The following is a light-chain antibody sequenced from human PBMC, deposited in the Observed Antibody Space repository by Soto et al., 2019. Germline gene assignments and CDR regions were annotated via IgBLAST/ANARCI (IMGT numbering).Light chain of an antibody. V-gene: IGKV3-15*01. Sequence: EIVMTQSPATLSVSPGERATLSCRASQSVSSNLAWYQQKPGQAPRLLIYDASTRAAGIPARFSGGGSRTEFSLTINSRQSEDFAVYFCQQYNDWPPWTFGQGTNVEI. J-gene: IGKJ1*01. CDR3: QQYNDWPPWT. CDR1: QSVSSN. CDR2: DAS.